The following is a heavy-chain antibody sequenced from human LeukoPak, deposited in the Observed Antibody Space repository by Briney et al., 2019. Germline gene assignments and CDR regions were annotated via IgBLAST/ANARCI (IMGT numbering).Heavy chain of an antibody. CDR1: GGSISSGSYY. CDR3: ARGVAHSSGWYWGTYYFDY. Sequence: SETLSLTCTVSGGSISSGSYYWSWIRQPAGKGLEWIGRIYTSGSTNYNPSLKSRVTISVDTSKNQFSLKLSSVTAADTAVYYCARGVAHSSGWYWGTYYFDYWGQGTLVTVSS. D-gene: IGHD6-19*01. CDR2: IYTSGST. J-gene: IGHJ4*02. V-gene: IGHV4-61*02.